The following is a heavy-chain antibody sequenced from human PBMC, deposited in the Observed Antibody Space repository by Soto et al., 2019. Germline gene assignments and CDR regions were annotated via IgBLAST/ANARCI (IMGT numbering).Heavy chain of an antibody. J-gene: IGHJ3*02. Sequence: GGSLRLSCAASGFTFSSYGMHWVRQAPGKGLEWVAVIWYDGSNKYYADSVKGRFTISRDNSKNTLYLQMNSLRAEDTAVYYCAREVVATAFDIWGQGTMVTVSS. CDR2: IWYDGSNK. CDR1: GFTFSSYG. CDR3: AREVVATAFDI. V-gene: IGHV3-33*01. D-gene: IGHD2-15*01.